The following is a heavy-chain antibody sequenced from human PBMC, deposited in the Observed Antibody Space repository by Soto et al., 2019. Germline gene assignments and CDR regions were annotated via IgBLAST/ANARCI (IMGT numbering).Heavy chain of an antibody. CDR2: IYYSGST. V-gene: IGHV4-31*11. CDR1: GGSISSGGYG. J-gene: IGHJ6*02. Sequence: SGTLYLSCAVSGGSISSGGYGGSWIRQHPGKGLEWIGYIYYSGSTYYNPSLKSRVTISVDTSKNQFSLKLSSVTAADTAVYYCARSGWFGEFTGYYYGMDVWGQGTTVTVSS. D-gene: IGHD3-10*01. CDR3: ARSGWFGEFTGYYYGMDV.